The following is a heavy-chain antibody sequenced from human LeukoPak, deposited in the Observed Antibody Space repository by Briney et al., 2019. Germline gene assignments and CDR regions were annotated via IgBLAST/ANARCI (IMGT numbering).Heavy chain of an antibody. CDR1: GVSISSGSYY. V-gene: IGHV4-39*01. J-gene: IGHJ4*02. CDR3: ARHPPRDGSAFDY. Sequence: SSETLSLTCTVSGVSISSGSYYWGWIRQPPGKGLEWIASMYYSGTTFYSPSLKSRVTISVDTSKNQLSLKLGSVTAADTAVYYCARHPPRDGSAFDYWGQGTLVTVSS. CDR2: MYYSGTT.